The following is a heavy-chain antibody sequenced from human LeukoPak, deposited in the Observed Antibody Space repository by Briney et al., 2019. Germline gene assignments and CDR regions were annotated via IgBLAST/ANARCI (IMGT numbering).Heavy chain of an antibody. D-gene: IGHD3-22*01. V-gene: IGHV1-18*01. CDR2: ISAYNGNT. CDR3: ARVVHRSYYYDSSGYPAPMDFDY. CDR1: GYTFTSYG. Sequence: ASVKVSCKASGYTFTSYGISWVRQAPGQGLEWMGWISAYNGNTNYAQKLQGRVTMTTGTSTSTAYMELRSLRSDDTAVYYCARVVHRSYYYDSSGYPAPMDFDYWGQGTLATVSS. J-gene: IGHJ4*02.